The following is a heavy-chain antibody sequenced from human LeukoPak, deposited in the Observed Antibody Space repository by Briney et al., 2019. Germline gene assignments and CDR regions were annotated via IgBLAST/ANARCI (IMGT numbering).Heavy chain of an antibody. CDR1: GFTFSSYG. D-gene: IGHD6-13*01. J-gene: IGHJ6*02. CDR2: ISYDGSNK. CDR3: AKDRGEGSSSWWGYYGMDV. Sequence: PGGSLRLSCAASGFTFSSYGMHWVRQAPGKGLEWVAVISYDGSNKYYADSVKGRFTISRDNSKNTLYLQMNSLRAEDTAVYYCAKDRGEGSSSWWGYYGMDVWGQGTTVTVSS. V-gene: IGHV3-30*18.